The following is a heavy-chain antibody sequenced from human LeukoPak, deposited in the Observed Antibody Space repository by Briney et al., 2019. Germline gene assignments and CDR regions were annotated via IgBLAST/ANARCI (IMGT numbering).Heavy chain of an antibody. CDR2: ISGLGDNT. J-gene: IGHJ4*02. CDR1: GFTFTTYA. Sequence: GGSLRLSCAASGFTFTTYAMSWVRQAPGKGLEWVSGISGLGDNTYYVDSVKGRFTISRDNAKNTQYLQINSLRVEDTAVYYCARSLRSPRYCIDDTCYFDYWGQGTLVTVSS. CDR3: ARSLRSPRYCIDDTCYFDY. V-gene: IGHV3-23*01. D-gene: IGHD2-15*01.